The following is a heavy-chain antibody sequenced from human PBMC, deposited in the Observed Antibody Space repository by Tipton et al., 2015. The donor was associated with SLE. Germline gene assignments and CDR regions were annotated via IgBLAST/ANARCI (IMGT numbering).Heavy chain of an antibody. J-gene: IGHJ3*02. V-gene: IGHV3-7*01. CDR3: ARGGIVAGNAFDI. D-gene: IGHD6-19*01. CDR1: GFTVSSNY. CDR2: IKQDGSEK. Sequence: QLVQSGGGLIQPGGSLRLSCAASGFTVSSNYMSWVRQAPGKGLEWVANIKQDGSEKYYVDSVKGRFTISRDNAKNSLYLQMNSLRAEDTAVYYCARGGIVAGNAFDIWGQGTMVTVSS.